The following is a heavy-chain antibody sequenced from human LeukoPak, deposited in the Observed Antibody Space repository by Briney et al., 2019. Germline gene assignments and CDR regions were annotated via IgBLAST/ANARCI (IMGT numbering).Heavy chain of an antibody. J-gene: IGHJ6*02. V-gene: IGHV1-18*01. Sequence: ASVKVSCKASGYTFTSYGISWVRQAPGQGLEWMGWISAYNGNTNYAQKLQGRVTMTTDTSTSTVYMELRGLRSDDTASYYCARDWALRRPAPGDYGMDVWGQGTTVTVSS. CDR2: ISAYNGNT. CDR1: GYTFTSYG. CDR3: ARDWALRRPAPGDYGMDV. D-gene: IGHD1-26*01.